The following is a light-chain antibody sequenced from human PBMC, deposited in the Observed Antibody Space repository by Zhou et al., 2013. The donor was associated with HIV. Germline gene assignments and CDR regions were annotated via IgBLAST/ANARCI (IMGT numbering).Light chain of an antibody. J-gene: IGKJ4*01. CDR2: GAS. CDR1: QSVSSN. V-gene: IGKV3-15*01. CDR3: QQYATVPLT. Sequence: EIVMTQSPATVSVSPGERLTLSCRASQSVSSNLAWYQQKSGQSPRLLIYGASTRAAGIPVRFSGSGSGKEFTLTISSLQSEDFAVYYCQQYATVPLTFGGGTKVELK.